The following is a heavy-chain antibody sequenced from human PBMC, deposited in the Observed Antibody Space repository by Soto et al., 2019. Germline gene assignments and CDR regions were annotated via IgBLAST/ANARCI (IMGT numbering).Heavy chain of an antibody. CDR2: IIPIFGTA. V-gene: IGHV1-69*13. Sequence: SVKVSCKASGGTFSSYAISWVRQAPGQGLEWMGGIIPIFGTANYAQKFQGRVTITADESTSTAYMELSSLRSEDTAVYYCARGPFQRYYDSSGYYRAPFDYWGQGTLVTVSS. CDR3: ARGPFQRYYDSSGYYRAPFDY. J-gene: IGHJ4*02. CDR1: GGTFSSYA. D-gene: IGHD3-22*01.